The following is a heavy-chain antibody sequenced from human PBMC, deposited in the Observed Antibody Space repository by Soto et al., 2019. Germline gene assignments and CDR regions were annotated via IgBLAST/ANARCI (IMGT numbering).Heavy chain of an antibody. D-gene: IGHD2-2*02. CDR1: GGTFSSHI. Sequence: QVQLVQSGAEVKKPGSSVKVSCKASGGTFSSHIISWVRQAPGQGLEWMGRIIPILGVANYAQKFQGRVTITADQSTNTAYMELTRLSSEDTAVFYCARVPIPLFYGMDVWGQGTTVTVSS. CDR2: IIPILGVA. V-gene: IGHV1-69*02. J-gene: IGHJ6*02. CDR3: ARVPIPLFYGMDV.